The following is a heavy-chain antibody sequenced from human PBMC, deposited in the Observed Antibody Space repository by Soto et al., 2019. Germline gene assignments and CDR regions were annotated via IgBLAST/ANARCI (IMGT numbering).Heavy chain of an antibody. J-gene: IGHJ5*02. CDR1: GGSISSSSYY. D-gene: IGHD4-17*01. CDR2: IYYSGST. V-gene: IGHV4-39*01. Sequence: QLQLQESGPGLVKPSETLSLTCTVSGGSISSSSYYWGWIRQPPGKGLEWIGSIYYSGSTYYNPSLKSRVTISVDTYKNQFSLKLSSVTAADTAVYYFARLYGDYAKWARVSPANWFVPWGQGTLVTVSS. CDR3: ARLYGDYAKWARVSPANWFVP.